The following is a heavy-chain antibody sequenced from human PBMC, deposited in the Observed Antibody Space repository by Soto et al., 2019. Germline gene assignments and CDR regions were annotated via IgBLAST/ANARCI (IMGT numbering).Heavy chain of an antibody. Sequence: EVQLVESGGGLVQPGRSLRLSCAASGFTFDDYAMHWVRQAPGKGLEWVSGISWNSGSIGYADSVKGRFTISRDNAKNSLYLQMNRLRAEDTALYYCAKDISSGWDYDAFDIWGQGTMVTVSS. D-gene: IGHD6-19*01. CDR2: ISWNSGSI. CDR3: AKDISSGWDYDAFDI. CDR1: GFTFDDYA. J-gene: IGHJ3*02. V-gene: IGHV3-9*01.